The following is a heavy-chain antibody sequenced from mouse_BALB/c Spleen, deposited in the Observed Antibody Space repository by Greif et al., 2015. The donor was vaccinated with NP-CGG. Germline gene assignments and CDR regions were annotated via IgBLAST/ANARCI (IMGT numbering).Heavy chain of an antibody. CDR2: IRNKANGYTT. CDR1: GFTFTDYY. D-gene: IGHD1-1*01. V-gene: IGHV7-3*02. J-gene: IGHJ3*01. Sequence: EVMLVESGGGLVQPGGSLRLSCATSGFTFTDYYMSWVRQPPGKALEWLGFIRNKANGYTTEYSASVKGRFTISRDNSQSILYLQMNTLRAEDSATYYCARDIHGSSFAYWGQGTLVTVSA. CDR3: ARDIHGSSFAY.